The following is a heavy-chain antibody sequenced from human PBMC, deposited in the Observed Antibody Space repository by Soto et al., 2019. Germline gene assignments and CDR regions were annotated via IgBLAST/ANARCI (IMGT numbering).Heavy chain of an antibody. V-gene: IGHV4-59*01. Sequence: SETLSLTCTVSGGSISSYYWSWIRQPPGKGLEWIGYIYYSGSTNYNPSLKSRVTISVDTSKNQFSLRLSSVTAADTAVYYCARRYGPSFDYWGQGTLVTVSS. D-gene: IGHD4-17*01. CDR1: GGSISSYY. J-gene: IGHJ4*02. CDR2: IYYSGST. CDR3: ARRYGPSFDY.